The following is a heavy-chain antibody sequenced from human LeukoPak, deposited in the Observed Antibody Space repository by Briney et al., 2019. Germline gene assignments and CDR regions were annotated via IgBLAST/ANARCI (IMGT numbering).Heavy chain of an antibody. V-gene: IGHV3-30-3*01. Sequence: GGSLRLSCAASGFTFSSNAMHWVRQAPGKGLEWVAVITYDGSNKYYADSVKGRFTISGDNSKNTLYLQMNSLRAEDTAVYYCARGLLGAPTSYFDYWGQGTLVTVSS. CDR3: ARGLLGAPTSYFDY. CDR2: ITYDGSNK. CDR1: GFTFSSNA. D-gene: IGHD1-26*01. J-gene: IGHJ4*02.